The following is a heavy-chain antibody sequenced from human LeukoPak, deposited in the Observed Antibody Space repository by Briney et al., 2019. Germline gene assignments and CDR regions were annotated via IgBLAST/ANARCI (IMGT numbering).Heavy chain of an antibody. Sequence: SVKVSCKVSGYTLTELSMHWVRQAPGKGLEWMGGFDPEDGETIYAQKFRGRVTMTEDTSTDTAYMELSSLRSEDTAVYYCATREICGGDCYSLDYWGQGTLVTVSS. V-gene: IGHV1-24*01. CDR2: FDPEDGET. J-gene: IGHJ4*02. D-gene: IGHD2-21*02. CDR1: GYTLTELS. CDR3: ATREICGGDCYSLDY.